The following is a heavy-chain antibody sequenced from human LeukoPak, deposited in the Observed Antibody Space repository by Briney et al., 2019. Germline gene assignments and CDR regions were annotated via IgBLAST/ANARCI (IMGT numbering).Heavy chain of an antibody. J-gene: IGHJ5*02. CDR2: INPNSGGT. V-gene: IGHV1-2*02. CDR1: GYTFTGYY. D-gene: IGHD3-22*01. CDR3: ARDYYDSSGYEWGFDP. Sequence: ASVKVSCKASGYTFTGYYMRWVRQAPGQGLEWMGWINPNSGGTNYAQKFQGRVTMTRDTSISTAYMELSRLRSDDTAVYYCARDYYDSSGYEWGFDPWGQGTLVTVSS.